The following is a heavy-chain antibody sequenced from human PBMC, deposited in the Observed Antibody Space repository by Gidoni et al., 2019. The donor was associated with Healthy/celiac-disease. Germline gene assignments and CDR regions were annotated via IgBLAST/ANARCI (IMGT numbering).Heavy chain of an antibody. CDR1: GFTFSSYS. V-gene: IGHV3-21*01. CDR3: ARGAPDTAMVTGAFDY. J-gene: IGHJ4*02. CDR2: ISSSSSYI. Sequence: EVQLVESGGGLVKPGGSLRLSCAASGFTFSSYSMNWVRQAPGKGLEWVSSISSSSSYIYYADSVKGRFTISRDNAKNSLYLQMNSLRAEDTAVYYCARGAPDTAMVTGAFDYWGQGTLVTVSS. D-gene: IGHD5-18*01.